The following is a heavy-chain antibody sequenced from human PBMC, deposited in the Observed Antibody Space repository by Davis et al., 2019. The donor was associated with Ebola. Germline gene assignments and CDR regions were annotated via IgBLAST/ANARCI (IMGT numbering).Heavy chain of an antibody. J-gene: IGHJ4*02. CDR1: GGTFSTFA. Sequence: SVKVSCKASGGTFSTFAVSWVRQAPGQGLEWMGRIIPMLIIPNYAQKFRGRVTITADRSVYTTYMELSNLTSEDTAVYYCATDLGGKAGRAFWGQGTLVTVSS. CDR3: ATDLGGKAGRAF. V-gene: IGHV1-69*04. D-gene: IGHD6-19*01. CDR2: IIPMLIIP.